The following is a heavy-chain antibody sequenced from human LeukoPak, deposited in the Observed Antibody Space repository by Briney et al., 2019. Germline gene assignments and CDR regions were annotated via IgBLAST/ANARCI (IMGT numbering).Heavy chain of an antibody. Sequence: GGSLRLSCAASGFTFSSYSMNWVRQAPGKGLEWVSSISSSSSYIYYADSVKGRFTISRDNAKNSLYLQMNSLRAEDTAVYYCARDSQWLVLDYYYGMDVWGQGTTVTVSS. V-gene: IGHV3-21*01. D-gene: IGHD6-19*01. CDR2: ISSSSSYI. CDR1: GFTFSSYS. CDR3: ARDSQWLVLDYYYGMDV. J-gene: IGHJ6*02.